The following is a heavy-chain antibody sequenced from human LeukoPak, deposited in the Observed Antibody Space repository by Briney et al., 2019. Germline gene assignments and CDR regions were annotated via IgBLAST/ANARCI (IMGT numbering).Heavy chain of an antibody. Sequence: PSETLSLTCAVYGGSFSGYYWSWIRQPPGKGLEWIGSIYYSGSTYYNPSLKSRVTISVDTSKNQFSLKLSSVTAADTAVYYCARQDCGGDCYSSGDAFDIWGQGTMVTVSS. CDR1: GGSFSGYY. J-gene: IGHJ3*02. CDR3: ARQDCGGDCYSSGDAFDI. CDR2: IYYSGST. V-gene: IGHV4-34*01. D-gene: IGHD2-21*02.